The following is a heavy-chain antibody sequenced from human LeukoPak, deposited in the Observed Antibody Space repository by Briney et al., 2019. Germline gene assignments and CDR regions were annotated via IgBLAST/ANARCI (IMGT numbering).Heavy chain of an antibody. CDR2: FDPEDGET. CDR1: GYTLTELS. CDR3: ATALTAVAGTGDAFDI. D-gene: IGHD6-19*01. Sequence: ASVKVSCKVSGYTLTELSMHWVRQAPGKGLEWMGGFDPEDGETIYAQKFQGRVTMTEDTSTDTAYMELSSLRSEDTAVYYCATALTAVAGTGDAFDIWGQGTMVTVSS. J-gene: IGHJ3*02. V-gene: IGHV1-24*01.